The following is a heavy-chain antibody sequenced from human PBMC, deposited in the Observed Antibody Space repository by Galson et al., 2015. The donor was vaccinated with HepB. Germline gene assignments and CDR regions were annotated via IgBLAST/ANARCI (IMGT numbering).Heavy chain of an antibody. CDR3: ARTDIVVVPAAIGRTGGSDAVGNWFDP. V-gene: IGHV7-4-1*02. CDR1: GGTFSSYA. J-gene: IGHJ5*02. D-gene: IGHD2-2*01. CDR2: VNTNTGNP. Sequence: SVKVSCKASGGTFSSYAISWVRQAPGQGLEWMGWVNTNTGNPTYAQGFTGRFVFSLDTSVSTAYLQISSLKAEDTAVCYCARTDIVVVPAAIGRTGGSDAVGNWFDPWGQGTLVTVSS.